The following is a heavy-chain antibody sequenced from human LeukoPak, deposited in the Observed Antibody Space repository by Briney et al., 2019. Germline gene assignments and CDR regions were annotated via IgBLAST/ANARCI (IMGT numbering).Heavy chain of an antibody. J-gene: IGHJ3*02. Sequence: SETLSLTCTVSGGSISSGSYYWSWIRQPAGKGLEWIGRIYTSGSTNYNPSLKSRVTISVDTSKNQFSLKLSSVTAADTAVYYCAGARPPFDAFDIWGQGTMVTVSS. CDR2: IYTSGST. V-gene: IGHV4-61*02. CDR1: GGSISSGSYY. CDR3: AGARPPFDAFDI.